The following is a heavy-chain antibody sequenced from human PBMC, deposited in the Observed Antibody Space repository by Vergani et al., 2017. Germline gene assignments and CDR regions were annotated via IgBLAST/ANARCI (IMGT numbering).Heavy chain of an antibody. J-gene: IGHJ4*02. CDR3: ARTRSPIAMIRQFEQ. V-gene: IGHV3-21*01. CDR1: GFDFTNSA. Sequence: EVQLVESGGGVVKPGGSLTISCATSGFDFTNSAMSWIRQAPGRGLQWVSSITRGSKSIYYADSVKGRFTITRDDVKKSLLLRMNNLKVDDTAIYYCARTRSPIAMIRQFEQWVQGALVTVSS. CDR2: ITRGSKSI. D-gene: IGHD5-18*01.